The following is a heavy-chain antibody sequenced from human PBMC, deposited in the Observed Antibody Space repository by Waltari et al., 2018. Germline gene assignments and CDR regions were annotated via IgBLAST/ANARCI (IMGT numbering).Heavy chain of an antibody. CDR2: IFYRGVT. CDR1: GGPTSTSAYY. V-gene: IGHV4-39*01. D-gene: IGHD5-18*01. J-gene: IGHJ4*02. Sequence: QLQLQESGPGLVKPSATLSLTCSVSGGPTSTSAYYWSWIRQPPGKGLEWIGTIFYRGVTYYNPSLKRRVTMSVDTSKNQFSLKLSSVTAADTALYYCAKPGNNYGYDYWGQGTLVTVSS. CDR3: AKPGNNYGYDY.